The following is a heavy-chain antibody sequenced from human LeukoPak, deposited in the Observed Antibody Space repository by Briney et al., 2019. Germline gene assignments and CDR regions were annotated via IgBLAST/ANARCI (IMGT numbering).Heavy chain of an antibody. CDR3: ARDNVDIVDTIFYHYDYGMDV. CDR1: GFTLRRYA. CDR2: VSGSGYSA. V-gene: IGHV3-21*03. D-gene: IGHD5-12*01. J-gene: IGHJ6*02. Sequence: PGGSLRLSCAASGFTLRRYAMHCVPEARGKGRECVSGVSGSGYSAHYADSLKGRFTIPRDNAKNSLYLQMNSLRAEDTAVYYCARDNVDIVDTIFYHYDYGMDVWGQGTTVTVSS.